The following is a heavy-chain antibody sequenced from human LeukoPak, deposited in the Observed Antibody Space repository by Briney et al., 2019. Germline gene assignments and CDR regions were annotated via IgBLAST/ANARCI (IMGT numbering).Heavy chain of an antibody. D-gene: IGHD2-21*02. CDR1: GFTFSSYS. CDR2: ISSSSTI. J-gene: IGHJ4*02. V-gene: IGHV3-48*02. Sequence: GGSLRLSCAASGFTFSSYSMNWVRQAPGKGLEWVSYISSSSTIYYADSVKSRFTISRDNAKNSLYLQMNSLRDEDTAVYYCARGGVTADDYWGQGTLVTVSS. CDR3: ARGGVTADDY.